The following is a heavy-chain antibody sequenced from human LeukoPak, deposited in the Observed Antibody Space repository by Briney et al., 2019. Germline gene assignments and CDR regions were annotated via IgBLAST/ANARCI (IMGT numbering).Heavy chain of an antibody. CDR3: ARDGASYSNYEGNFDY. D-gene: IGHD4-11*01. CDR2: ISGSGGST. J-gene: IGHJ4*01. Sequence: PGGSLRLSCAASGFTFSSYAMSWVRQARGGGLEWVSAISGSGGSTCYADSVKGRFTISRDNSKNTLYLQMNSLRAEDTAVYYCARDGASYSNYEGNFDYSGQGTLVTVSS. CDR1: GFTFSSYA. V-gene: IGHV3-23*01.